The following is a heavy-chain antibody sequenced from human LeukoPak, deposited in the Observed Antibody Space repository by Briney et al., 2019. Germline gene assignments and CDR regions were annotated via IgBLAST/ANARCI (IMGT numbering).Heavy chain of an antibody. D-gene: IGHD1-1*01. Sequence: GASVKVSCKASGYTFTGYYMHWVRQAPGQGLEWMGWINPNSGGTNYAQNFQGRVTMTRDTSISTAYMEVSRLRSDDTAVYYCARGTGTTAYFDYWGQGTLVTVSS. CDR1: GYTFTGYY. V-gene: IGHV1-2*02. CDR3: ARGTGTTAYFDY. J-gene: IGHJ4*02. CDR2: INPNSGGT.